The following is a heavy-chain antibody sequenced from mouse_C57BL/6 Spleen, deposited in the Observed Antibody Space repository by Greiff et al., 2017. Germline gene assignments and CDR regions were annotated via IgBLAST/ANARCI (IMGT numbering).Heavy chain of an antibody. J-gene: IGHJ4*01. Sequence: VQVVESGAELVKPGASVKISCKASGYAFSSYWMNWVKQRPGKGLEWIGQIYPGDGDTNYNGKFKGKATLTADKSSSTAYMQLSSLTSEDSAVYFCARSGSSPYAMDYWGQGTSVTVSS. CDR2: IYPGDGDT. D-gene: IGHD1-1*01. CDR1: GYAFSSYW. V-gene: IGHV1-80*01. CDR3: ARSGSSPYAMDY.